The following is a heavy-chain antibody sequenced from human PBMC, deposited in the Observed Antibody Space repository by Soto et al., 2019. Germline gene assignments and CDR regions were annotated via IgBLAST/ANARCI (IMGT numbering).Heavy chain of an antibody. CDR2: ISSSSSTI. CDR3: ARDPFSARYCSSTSCWTSRAVRAFDI. Sequence: GGSLRLSCAASGFTFSSYSMNWVRQAPGKGLEWVSYISSSSSTIYYADSVKGRFTISRDNAKNSLYLQMNSLRAEDTAVYYCARDPFSARYCSSTSCWTSRAVRAFDIWGQGTMVTVSS. V-gene: IGHV3-48*01. CDR1: GFTFSSYS. D-gene: IGHD2-2*01. J-gene: IGHJ3*02.